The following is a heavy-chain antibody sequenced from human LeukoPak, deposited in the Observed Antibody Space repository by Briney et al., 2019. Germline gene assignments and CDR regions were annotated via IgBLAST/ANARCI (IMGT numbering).Heavy chain of an antibody. V-gene: IGHV3-23*01. Sequence: GGSLRLSCAASGFTFSSYWMHWVRQAPGKGLEWVSAIGDRGGATNCADSVKGRFTISRDNSKNTLYLQMNSLRAEDTAVYYCAKRSCGGGSCNFDYWGQGTLVTVSS. J-gene: IGHJ4*02. D-gene: IGHD2-15*01. CDR2: IGDRGGAT. CDR3: AKRSCGGGSCNFDY. CDR1: GFTFSSYW.